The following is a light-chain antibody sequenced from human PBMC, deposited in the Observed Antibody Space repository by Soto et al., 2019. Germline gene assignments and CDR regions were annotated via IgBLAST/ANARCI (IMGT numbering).Light chain of an antibody. CDR3: QQANSFPF. J-gene: IGKJ3*01. CDR2: DAS. CDR1: QGISNW. Sequence: DIQMTQSPSSVSASVGDTITITCRATQGISNWLAWYQQKPGKSPTLLIFDASTLQSGVPLRFSGNGSGTDFSLIINNLQPEDFATYYCQQANSFPFFGPGTKVEI. V-gene: IGKV1-12*02.